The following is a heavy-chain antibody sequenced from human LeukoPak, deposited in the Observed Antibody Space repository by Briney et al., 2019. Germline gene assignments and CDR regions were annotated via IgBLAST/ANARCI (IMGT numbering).Heavy chain of an antibody. J-gene: IGHJ3*02. CDR3: ARFGQGYYDSSGYYYGAFNI. Sequence: PSETLSLTCTVSGGSISSYYWGWIRQPAGKGLEWIGRIYTSGSTDYNPSLKSRVTMSVDTSKNQFSLKLSSVTAADTAVYYCARFGQGYYDSSGYYYGAFNIWGQGTMVTVSS. V-gene: IGHV4-4*07. D-gene: IGHD3-22*01. CDR1: GGSISSYY. CDR2: IYTSGST.